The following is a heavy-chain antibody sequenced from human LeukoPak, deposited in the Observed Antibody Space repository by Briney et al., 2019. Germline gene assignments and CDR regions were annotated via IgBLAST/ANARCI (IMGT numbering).Heavy chain of an antibody. CDR3: VRVVSQAHTDA. CDR2: SRDKANSYTT. Sequence: PGGSLRLSCAASGFTFSDHYMDWVRQAPGKGLEWVGRSRDKANSYTTEYAASVKGRFTISRDDSKNSLYLQMNSLKAEDTAVFYCVRVVSQAHTDAWGQGTTVTVSS. CDR1: GFTFSDHY. D-gene: IGHD2-15*01. J-gene: IGHJ6*02. V-gene: IGHV3-72*01.